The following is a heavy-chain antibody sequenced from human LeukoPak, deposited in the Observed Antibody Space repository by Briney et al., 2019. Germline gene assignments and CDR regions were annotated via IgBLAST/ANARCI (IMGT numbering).Heavy chain of an antibody. V-gene: IGHV1-2*02. CDR2: INPNSGGT. Sequence: GASVKVSFKASGYTFTGYYMHWVRQAPGRGLEWMGWINPNSGGTNYAQKFQGRVTMTRDTSISTAYMELSRLRSDDTAVYYCARNTYYYGSGSSGYYMDVWGKGTTVTISS. J-gene: IGHJ6*03. D-gene: IGHD3-10*01. CDR3: ARNTYYYGSGSSGYYMDV. CDR1: GYTFTGYY.